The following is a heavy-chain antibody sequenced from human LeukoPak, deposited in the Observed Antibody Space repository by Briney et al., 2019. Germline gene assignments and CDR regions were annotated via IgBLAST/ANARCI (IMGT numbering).Heavy chain of an antibody. J-gene: IGHJ6*03. CDR1: GFTFGNYV. V-gene: IGHV3-30-3*01. CDR2: ISYDGTNK. Sequence: PGGSLRLSCAASGFTFGNYVIHWVRQPPGKRLEWLAVISYDGTNKYYAGSVKGRFTISRDHSQSTVELQMNTLRGADTAVYYCVRSPTYYNMDLWAKGTTVSVS. CDR3: VRSPTYYNMDL.